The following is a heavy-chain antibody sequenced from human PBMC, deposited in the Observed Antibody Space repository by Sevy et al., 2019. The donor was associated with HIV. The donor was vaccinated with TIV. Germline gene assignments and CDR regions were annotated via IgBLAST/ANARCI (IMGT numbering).Heavy chain of an antibody. CDR2: IYTSGST. CDR3: ARVGSWGRDYYYGMDV. J-gene: IGHJ6*02. Sequence: SETLSLTCTVSGGSTSSYYWSWIRQPAGKGLEWIGRIYTSGSTNYNPSLKSRVTMSVDTSKNQFSLKLSSVTAADTAVYYCARVGSWGRDYYYGMDVWGQGTTVTVSS. D-gene: IGHD1-26*01. V-gene: IGHV4-4*07. CDR1: GGSTSSYY.